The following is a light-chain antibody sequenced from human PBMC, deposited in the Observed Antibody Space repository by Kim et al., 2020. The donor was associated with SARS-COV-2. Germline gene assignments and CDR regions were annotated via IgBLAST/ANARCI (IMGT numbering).Light chain of an antibody. Sequence: ALGQTVRIKCQGDSLRSYYASWYQQRPGQAPVLLIYDKNNRPSGIPDRFSGSSSGNTASLTITGAQAENEADYYCNSRESGVNHVVFGGGTQLTVL. J-gene: IGLJ3*02. CDR2: DKN. CDR1: SLRSYY. CDR3: NSRESGVNHVV. V-gene: IGLV3-19*01.